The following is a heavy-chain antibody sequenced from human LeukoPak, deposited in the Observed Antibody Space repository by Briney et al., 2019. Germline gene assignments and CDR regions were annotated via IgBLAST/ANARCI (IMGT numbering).Heavy chain of an antibody. Sequence: PSETLSLTCTVSGYSISSGYYWGWIRQPPGKGLEWIGSIYHSGSTYYNPSLKSRVTISVDTSKNQFSLKLSSVTAADTAVYYCARTRDAFDIWGQGTMVTVSS. CDR3: ARTRDAFDI. J-gene: IGHJ3*02. CDR2: IYHSGST. D-gene: IGHD2-2*01. CDR1: GYSISSGYY. V-gene: IGHV4-38-2*02.